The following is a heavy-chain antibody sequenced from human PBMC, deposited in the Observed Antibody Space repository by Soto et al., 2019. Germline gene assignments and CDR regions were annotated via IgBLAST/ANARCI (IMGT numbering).Heavy chain of an antibody. CDR3: TRSIITTAGTDAFDL. CDR1: GYTFTSYY. Sequence: QVQLVQSGAEVKKPGASVTVSCKASGYTFTSYYIHWVRQAPGHGPEWMGTISPSSGVTDYAQKFQGRLTMTRDTSTSTVDMELSSLRSEDTAVYYCTRSIITTAGTDAFDLWGQGTVVTVSS. J-gene: IGHJ3*01. CDR2: ISPSSGVT. D-gene: IGHD6-13*01. V-gene: IGHV1-46*03.